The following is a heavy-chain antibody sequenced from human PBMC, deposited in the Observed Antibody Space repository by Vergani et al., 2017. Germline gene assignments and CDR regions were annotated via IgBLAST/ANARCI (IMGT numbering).Heavy chain of an antibody. D-gene: IGHD3-16*01. V-gene: IGHV4-39*01. CDR1: GASIRSSNYY. J-gene: IGHJ6*02. CDR3: AIHDSGHYDASYYGLDV. CDR2: IYYSGST. Sequence: QLQLQESGPGLVKPSATLSLTCSVSGASIRSSNYYWGWIRQPPGKGLEWIASIYYSGSTYYNPSLKSRVSISVDASKNQFSLKLSSVTAADSAVYYCAIHDSGHYDASYYGLDVWGQGTTVTVSS.